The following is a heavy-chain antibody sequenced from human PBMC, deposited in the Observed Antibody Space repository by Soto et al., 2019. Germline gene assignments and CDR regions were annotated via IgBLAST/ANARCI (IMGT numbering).Heavy chain of an antibody. CDR1: GFTFTTNG. D-gene: IGHD3-16*01. J-gene: IGHJ4*02. CDR3: AKDRVESGLGEVDY. V-gene: IGHV3-30*18. Sequence: GGSLRLSCAASGFTFTTNGMHWVRQAPGKGLEWVAVISYDGSNKYYADSVKGRLTISRDNSKNTLYLQMNSLRPEDTAVYYCAKDRVESGLGEVDYWGQGALVTVSS. CDR2: ISYDGSNK.